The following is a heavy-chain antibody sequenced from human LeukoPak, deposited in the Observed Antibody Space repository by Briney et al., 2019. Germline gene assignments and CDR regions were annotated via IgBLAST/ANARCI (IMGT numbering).Heavy chain of an antibody. D-gene: IGHD2-15*01. V-gene: IGHV4-34*01. CDR2: INHSGST. CDR1: GGSFSGYY. CDR3: ARQVMVGATQFDY. J-gene: IGHJ4*02. Sequence: KSSETLSLTCAVYGGSFSGYYWSWIRQPPGKGLEWIGEINHSGSTNYNPSLKSRVTISVDTSKNQFSLKLSSVTAADTAVYYCARQVMVGATQFDYWGQGTLVTVSS.